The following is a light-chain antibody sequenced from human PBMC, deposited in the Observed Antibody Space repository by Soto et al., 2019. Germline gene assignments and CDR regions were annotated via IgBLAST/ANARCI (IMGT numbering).Light chain of an antibody. Sequence: EIVMTQSPATLSVSPGERATLSCRASQSVSSNLAWYKQKPGQAPRLLIYGASTRATGIPARFSGSGSGTKFTLTISSLQSEDFAVYYCQQYNNWPRTFGQGTKVEIK. CDR2: GAS. J-gene: IGKJ1*01. CDR3: QQYNNWPRT. CDR1: QSVSSN. V-gene: IGKV3-15*01.